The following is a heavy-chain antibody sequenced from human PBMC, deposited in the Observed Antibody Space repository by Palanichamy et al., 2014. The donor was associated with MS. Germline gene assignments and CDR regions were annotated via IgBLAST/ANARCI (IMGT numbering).Heavy chain of an antibody. J-gene: IGHJ4*02. Sequence: QVQLVESGGGVVQPGRSLRLSCAASGLTFSSYGMHWVRQAPGKGLEWVAVIWYDGSNELYADSVKGRFTISRDNSKNTLYLQMNSLRAEDTAVYYCARDRGNSNGAPSYYFDYWGQGTLVTVSS. D-gene: IGHD5-18*01. CDR2: IWYDGSNE. CDR1: GLTFSSYG. V-gene: IGHV3-33*01. CDR3: ARDRGNSNGAPSYYFDY.